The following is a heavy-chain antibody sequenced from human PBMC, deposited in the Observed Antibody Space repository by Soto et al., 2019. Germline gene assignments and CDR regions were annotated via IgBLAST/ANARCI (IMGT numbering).Heavy chain of an antibody. V-gene: IGHV3-23*01. CDR2: ITSNGDST. D-gene: IGHD1-1*01. J-gene: IGHJ4*01. CDR3: ATDSPSYTTSPFYFDY. Sequence: GGSLRLSCAAFGFDFNKYAMTWFRQAPGKGLQWVSSITSNGDSTYYADSVKGRFTTSRDNSKNTLYLQMNSLRADDTAVFSCATDSPSYTTSPFYFDYWGHGTLVTVSS. CDR1: GFDFNKYA.